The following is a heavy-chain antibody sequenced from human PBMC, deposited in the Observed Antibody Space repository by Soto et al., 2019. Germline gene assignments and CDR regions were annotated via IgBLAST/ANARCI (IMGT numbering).Heavy chain of an antibody. Sequence: EVQLVESGGGVVQPGESLRLSCAASGVTFNIYWMTWVRQAPGKGLEWVANIKQDGSEKYYVDSVKGRFTISRDNAKNSLYLQMNSLRAEDTVVYYCARARPGLYFDYWGQGTLVTVSS. CDR3: ARARPGLYFDY. D-gene: IGHD6-6*01. CDR2: IKQDGSEK. CDR1: GVTFNIYW. V-gene: IGHV3-7*01. J-gene: IGHJ4*02.